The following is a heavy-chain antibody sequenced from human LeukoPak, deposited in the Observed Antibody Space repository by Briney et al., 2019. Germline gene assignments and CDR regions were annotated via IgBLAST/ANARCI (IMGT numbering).Heavy chain of an antibody. Sequence: PGGSLRLSCAASGFTFSSYSMNWVRQAPGKGLEWVSSISSSSSYIYYADSVKGRFTISRDNSKNTLYLQMNSLRAEDTAVYYCAKVPAGNKVEYWGQGTLVTVSS. CDR1: GFTFSSYS. V-gene: IGHV3-21*04. J-gene: IGHJ4*02. D-gene: IGHD6-19*01. CDR2: ISSSSSYI. CDR3: AKVPAGNKVEY.